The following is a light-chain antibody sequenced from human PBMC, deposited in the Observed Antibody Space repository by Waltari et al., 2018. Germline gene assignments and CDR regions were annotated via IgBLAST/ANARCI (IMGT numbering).Light chain of an antibody. CDR1: QSVSSN. Sequence: EIVMTQSPATLSVSPGERATLSCRASQSVSSNLAWYQQKPGQAPRLLIYGASTRATGLPARVSGSGSGTEFTLTISSLQSEDFAVYYCQQYNNWPWTFGQGTKVEIK. CDR3: QQYNNWPWT. CDR2: GAS. V-gene: IGKV3-15*01. J-gene: IGKJ1*01.